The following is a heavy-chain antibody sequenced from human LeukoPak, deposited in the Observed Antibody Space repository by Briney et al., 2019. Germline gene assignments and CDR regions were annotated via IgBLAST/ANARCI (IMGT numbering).Heavy chain of an antibody. CDR3: ASRDPTTVTTNY. D-gene: IGHD4-17*01. CDR1: GFTFSSYG. CDR2: ISYDGSNK. V-gene: IGHV3-30*03. Sequence: PGGSLRLSCAASGFTFSSYGMHWVRQAPGKGLEWVAVISYDGSNKYYADSVKGRFTISRDNSKNTLYLQMNSLRAEDTAVYYCASRDPTTVTTNYWGQGTLVTVSS. J-gene: IGHJ4*02.